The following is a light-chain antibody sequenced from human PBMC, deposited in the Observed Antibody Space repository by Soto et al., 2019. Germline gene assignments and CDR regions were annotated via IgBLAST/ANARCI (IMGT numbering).Light chain of an antibody. CDR1: QNINDW. V-gene: IGKV1-5*03. J-gene: IGKJ1*01. CDR3: QQYGANSPWT. Sequence: IQVTQSPSTLSASVGDRVTINCRASQNINDWLAWYQQKSGKAPKVLIYKASSLESGVPSRFSGSGSGTEFTLTISSLQTEDFATYYCQQYGANSPWTFGQGTKVEIK. CDR2: KAS.